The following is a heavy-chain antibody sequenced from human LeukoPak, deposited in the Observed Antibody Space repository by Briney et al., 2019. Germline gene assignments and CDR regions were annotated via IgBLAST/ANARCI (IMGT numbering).Heavy chain of an antibody. CDR2: IYPGDSDT. CDR3: ARSTLLGYCSGGSCYSSPFDH. Sequence: GESLKISCKGSGYSFTSYWIGWVRQMPGKGLEWMGIIYPGDSDTRYSPSFQGQVTISADKSISTAYLQWSSLKASDTAMYYCARSTLLGYCSGGSCYSSPFDHWGQGTLVTVSS. CDR1: GYSFTSYW. J-gene: IGHJ5*02. D-gene: IGHD2-15*01. V-gene: IGHV5-51*01.